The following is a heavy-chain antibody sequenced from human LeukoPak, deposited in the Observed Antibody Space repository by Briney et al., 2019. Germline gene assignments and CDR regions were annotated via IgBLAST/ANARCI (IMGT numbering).Heavy chain of an antibody. V-gene: IGHV4-59*01. J-gene: IGHJ5*02. D-gene: IGHD5-18*01. Sequence: SETLSLTCTVSGGSISSYYWSWIRQPPGKGLEWIGYIYYSGSTNYNPSLKSRVTISVDTSKNLFSLKLSSVTAADTAVYYCARGGGYSYGSNWFDPWGQGTLVTVSS. CDR2: IYYSGST. CDR3: ARGGGYSYGSNWFDP. CDR1: GGSISSYY.